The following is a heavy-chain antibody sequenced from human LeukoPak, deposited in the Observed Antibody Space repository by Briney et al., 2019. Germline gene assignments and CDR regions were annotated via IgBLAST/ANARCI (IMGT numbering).Heavy chain of an antibody. J-gene: IGHJ3*02. Sequence: GGSLRLSCAASGFTFSSYSMNWVRQAPGKGLEWVSSISSSSSYIYYADSVKGRFTISRDNAKNSLYLRMNSLRAEDTAVYYCAREVQMATNFDAFDIWGQGTMVTVSS. V-gene: IGHV3-21*01. D-gene: IGHD5-24*01. CDR1: GFTFSSYS. CDR2: ISSSSSYI. CDR3: AREVQMATNFDAFDI.